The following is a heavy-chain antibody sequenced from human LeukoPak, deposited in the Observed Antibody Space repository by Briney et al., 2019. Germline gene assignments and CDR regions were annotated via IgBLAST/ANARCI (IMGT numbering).Heavy chain of an antibody. CDR3: ARAISRYYDILTGSDRSLDAFDI. V-gene: IGHV4-34*01. D-gene: IGHD3-9*01. CDR2: INHSGST. J-gene: IGHJ3*02. Sequence: PGGSLRLSCAASGFTFTDYPMNWIRQPPGKGLEWIGEINHSGSTNYNPPLKSRVTISVDTTKNQFSLKLSSVTAADTAVYYCARAISRYYDILTGSDRSLDAFDIWGQGTMVTVSS. CDR1: GFTFTDYP.